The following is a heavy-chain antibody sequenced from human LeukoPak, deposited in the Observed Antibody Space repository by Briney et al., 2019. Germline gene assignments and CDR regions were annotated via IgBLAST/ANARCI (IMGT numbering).Heavy chain of an antibody. D-gene: IGHD2-15*01. CDR2: IRSKTNSYAT. Sequence: GGSLRLSCAASGFIFSDSAMHWVRQASGKGLEWVGHIRSKTNSYATAYAASVKGRFTISRDDSKNTAYLQMNSLKTEDTAMYYCTRHACCRGGSCYDDYWGQGTLVTVSS. V-gene: IGHV3-73*01. J-gene: IGHJ4*02. CDR3: TRHACCRGGSCYDDY. CDR1: GFIFSDSA.